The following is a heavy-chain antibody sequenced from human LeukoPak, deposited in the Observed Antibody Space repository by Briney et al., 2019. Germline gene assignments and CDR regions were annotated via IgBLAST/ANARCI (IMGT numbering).Heavy chain of an antibody. CDR1: GGSFSGYY. V-gene: IGHV4-34*01. Sequence: SETLSLTCAVYGGSFSGYYWSWIRQPPGKGLEWIGEINHSGSTNYNPSLKSRVTISVDTSKNQFSLKLSSVTAADTAVYYCAGLLWSRDYWGQGTLVTVPS. CDR3: AGLLWSRDY. J-gene: IGHJ4*02. CDR2: INHSGST. D-gene: IGHD3-10*01.